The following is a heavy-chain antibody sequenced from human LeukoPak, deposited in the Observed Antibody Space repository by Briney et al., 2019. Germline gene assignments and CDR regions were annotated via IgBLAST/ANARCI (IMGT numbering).Heavy chain of an antibody. CDR3: ARERAPGIAAPWFDP. CDR1: GGTFSSYA. J-gene: IGHJ5*02. Sequence: ASVKVSCKASGGTFSSYAISWVRQAPGQGLEWMGGIIPIFGTANYAQKFQGRVTITADESTSTAYMELSSLRSEDTAVYYCARERAPGIAAPWFDPWGQGTLVTVSS. D-gene: IGHD6-13*01. V-gene: IGHV1-69*13. CDR2: IIPIFGTA.